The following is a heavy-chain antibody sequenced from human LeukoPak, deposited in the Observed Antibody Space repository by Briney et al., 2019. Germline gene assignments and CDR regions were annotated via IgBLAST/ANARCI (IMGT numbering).Heavy chain of an antibody. J-gene: IGHJ4*02. Sequence: AGGSLRLSCAASGFTLSSNWMSWVRQAPGKGLEWVANIRQDGSDKYYMDSVKGRFTISRDNAKNSLSLQMNSLRVEDTAVYYCARDRDCGDGGCYPHFDYWGQGVRVTVSS. CDR2: IRQDGSDK. V-gene: IGHV3-7*01. CDR1: GFTLSSNW. CDR3: ARDRDCGDGGCYPHFDY. D-gene: IGHD2-15*01.